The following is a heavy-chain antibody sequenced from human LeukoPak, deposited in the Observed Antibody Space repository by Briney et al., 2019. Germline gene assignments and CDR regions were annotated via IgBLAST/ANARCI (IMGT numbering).Heavy chain of an antibody. D-gene: IGHD1-26*01. J-gene: IGHJ4*02. CDR1: GFTFSSYE. CDR2: ISSSGSTI. V-gene: IGHV3-48*03. Sequence: QPGGSLRLSCAASGFTFSSYEMNWVRRAPGKGLEWVSYISSSGSTIYYADSVKGRFTISRDNAKNSLYLQMNSLRAEDTAVYYCARSIVGATPGYWGQGTLVTVSS. CDR3: ARSIVGATPGY.